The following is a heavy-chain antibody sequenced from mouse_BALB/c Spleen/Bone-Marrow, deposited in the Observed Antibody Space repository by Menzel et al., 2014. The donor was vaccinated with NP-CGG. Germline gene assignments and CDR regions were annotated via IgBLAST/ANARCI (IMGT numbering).Heavy chain of an antibody. CDR2: IYPGNSDT. CDR1: GYSFTSYW. D-gene: IGHD1-1*01. J-gene: IGHJ1*01. CDR3: ARGLRRCFDV. V-gene: IGHV1-5*01. Sequence: VHVKQSGTVLARPGASVKMSCKASGYSFTSYWMHRVKERPGQGLEWIGAIYPGNSDTSYNQKFKGKAKLTAVTSASTAYMELSSLTNEDSAVYYCARGLRRCFDVWGAGTTVTVSS.